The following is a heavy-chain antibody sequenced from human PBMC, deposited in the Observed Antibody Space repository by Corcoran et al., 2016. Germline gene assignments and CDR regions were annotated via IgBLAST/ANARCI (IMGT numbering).Heavy chain of an antibody. CDR3: ARDYYYDSSGYYNFDY. D-gene: IGHD3-22*01. Sequence: QVQLVASGGGVVQPGRSLRLSCAASGFTFSSYGMHWVRQAPGKGLEWVAVIWYDGSNKYYADSVKGRFTISRDNSKNTLYLQMNSLRAEDTAVYYCARDYYYDSSGYYNFDYWGQGTLVTVSS. CDR1: GFTFSSYG. V-gene: IGHV3-33*01. J-gene: IGHJ4*02. CDR2: IWYDGSNK.